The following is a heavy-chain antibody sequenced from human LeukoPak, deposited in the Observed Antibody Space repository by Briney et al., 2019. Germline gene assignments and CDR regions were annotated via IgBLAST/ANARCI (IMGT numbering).Heavy chain of an antibody. V-gene: IGHV3-23*01. CDR3: AKLPGRAADY. CDR1: RFTLSSYV. J-gene: IGHJ4*02. CDR2: ISDSGGST. Sequence: GGSLTLSCAPSRFTLSSYVMNWVRQAPGKGLEWVSGISDSGGSTYYADSVKGRFTISRDNSKNTLYLQMNSLRAEDTAVYYCAKLPGRAADYWGQGTLVTVSS.